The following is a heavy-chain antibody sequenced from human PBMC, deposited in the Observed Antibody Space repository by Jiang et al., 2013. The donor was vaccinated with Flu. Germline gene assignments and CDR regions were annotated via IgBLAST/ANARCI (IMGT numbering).Heavy chain of an antibody. Sequence: GAEVKKPGASVKVSCKASGYTFTSYYMHWVRQAPGQGLEWMGIINPSGGSTSYAQKFQGRVTMTRDTSTSTVYMELSSLRSEDTAVYYCAREMIGNSYGYGTDYWGQGTLVTVSS. D-gene: IGHD5-18*01. CDR3: AREMIGNSYGYGTDY. J-gene: IGHJ4*02. CDR1: GYTFTSYY. V-gene: IGHV1-46*01. CDR2: INPSGGST.